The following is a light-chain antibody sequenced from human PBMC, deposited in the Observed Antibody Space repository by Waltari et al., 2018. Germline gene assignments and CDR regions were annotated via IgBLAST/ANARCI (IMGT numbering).Light chain of an antibody. CDR2: TAS. Sequence: EIVLTQSPATLSVSPGERATLSCRPSQSVSSNLAWYQQKPGQAPRLLISTASTRATGIPARFSGSGSGTEFTLTINSLQSEDFAVYYCQQRANWPITFGQGTRLEIK. V-gene: IGKV3-15*01. CDR1: QSVSSN. CDR3: QQRANWPIT. J-gene: IGKJ5*01.